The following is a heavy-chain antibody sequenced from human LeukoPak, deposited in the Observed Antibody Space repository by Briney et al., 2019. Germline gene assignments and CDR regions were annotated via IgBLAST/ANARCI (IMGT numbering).Heavy chain of an antibody. CDR1: GHTFTDYS. J-gene: IGHJ4*02. CDR3: ARAQGATYYFDY. Sequence: ASVKVSFKASGHTFTDYSIHWVRQAPGQGLEWMGWINPNNGVTKYVQKFQGRVTMTRDTSINTAYMDLTRLTFDDPAMYYCARAQGATYYFDYWGQGTLVTVSS. CDR2: INPNNGVT. D-gene: IGHD1-26*01. V-gene: IGHV1-2*02.